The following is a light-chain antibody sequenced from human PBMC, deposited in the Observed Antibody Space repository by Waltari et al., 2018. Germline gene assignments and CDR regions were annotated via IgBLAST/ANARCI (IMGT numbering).Light chain of an antibody. CDR2: DVS. V-gene: IGLV2-11*01. CDR3: CSYAGSYTLV. CDR1: SRAVGGYNY. J-gene: IGLJ2*01. Sequence: QSALTQPRSVSGSPGQSVTLSCPGTSRAVGGYNYVSWYQQHPGKAPKLMIYDVSKRPSGVPDRFSGSKSGNTASLTISGLQAEDEADYYCCSYAGSYTLVFGGGTKLTVL.